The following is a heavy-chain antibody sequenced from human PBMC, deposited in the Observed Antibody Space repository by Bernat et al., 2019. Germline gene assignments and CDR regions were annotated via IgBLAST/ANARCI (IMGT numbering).Heavy chain of an antibody. CDR3: AKEAAAGTDHYYYYGMDV. Sequence: EVQLVESGGGLVQPGRSLRLSCAASGFTFDDYAMHWVRQAPGKGLEWVSGISWNSGSIGDADSVKGRFTNSRDNAKNSLYLQMNSLRAEDTALYYCAKEAAAGTDHYYYYGMDVWGQGTTVTVSS. J-gene: IGHJ6*02. CDR2: ISWNSGSI. V-gene: IGHV3-9*01. D-gene: IGHD6-13*01. CDR1: GFTFDDYA.